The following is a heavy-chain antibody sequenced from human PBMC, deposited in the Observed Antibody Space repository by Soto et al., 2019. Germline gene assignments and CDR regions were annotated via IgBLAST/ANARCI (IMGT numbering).Heavy chain of an antibody. CDR2: ICYSGST. Sequence: NLSKTLSLTRTEPGGLISSIRYYWGWTRQPPGKGLEWIGSICYSGSTYYNPSLKSRVTISVDTSKNQFSMKLSSVTAADTAVYYCASQASPYYYYGMDVWGQGTTVT. J-gene: IGHJ6*02. V-gene: IGHV4-39*01. CDR3: ASQASPYYYYGMDV. CDR1: GGLISSIRYY.